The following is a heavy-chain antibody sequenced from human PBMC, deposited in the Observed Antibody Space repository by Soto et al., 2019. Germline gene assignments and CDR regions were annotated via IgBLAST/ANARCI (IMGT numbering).Heavy chain of an antibody. CDR1: GYTFTNYG. CDR2: ITTDKGKT. Sequence: QVQLVQSGPEVKKPGASVKVSCKTSGYTFTNYGITWVRQAPGQGLEWMGWITTDKGKTTYAQKFQGRVTMTTDTSTSTGYMELRSLRSDDTAVYYCATRSPTFDYWGKGTLVTVSS. V-gene: IGHV1-18*01. J-gene: IGHJ4*02. CDR3: ATRSPTFDY.